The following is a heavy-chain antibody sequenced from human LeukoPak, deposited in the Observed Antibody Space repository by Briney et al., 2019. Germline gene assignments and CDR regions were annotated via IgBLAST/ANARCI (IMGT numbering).Heavy chain of an antibody. D-gene: IGHD6-6*01. Sequence: SETLSLTCAVYGGSFSGYYWSWIRQPPGKGLEWIGEINHSGSTNYNPSLKSRVTISVDTSKNQFSLELSSVTAADTAVYYRARTHPTGQLAPYGMDVWGQGTTVTVSS. CDR1: GGSFSGYY. CDR2: INHSGST. CDR3: ARTHPTGQLAPYGMDV. V-gene: IGHV4-34*01. J-gene: IGHJ6*02.